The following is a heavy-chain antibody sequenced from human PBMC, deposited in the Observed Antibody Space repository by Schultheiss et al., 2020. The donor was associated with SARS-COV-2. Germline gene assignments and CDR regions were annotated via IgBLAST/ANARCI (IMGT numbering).Heavy chain of an antibody. CDR1: GFTFSNAW. D-gene: IGHD4-17*01. CDR3: AREDYGDYGVVDY. V-gene: IGHV3-30*03. CDR2: ISYDGSNK. J-gene: IGHJ4*02. Sequence: GGSLRLSCAASGFTFSNAWMSWVRQAPGKGLEWVAVISYDGSNKYYADSVKGRFTISRDNSKNTLYLQMNSLRAEDTAVYYCAREDYGDYGVVDYWGQGTLVTVSS.